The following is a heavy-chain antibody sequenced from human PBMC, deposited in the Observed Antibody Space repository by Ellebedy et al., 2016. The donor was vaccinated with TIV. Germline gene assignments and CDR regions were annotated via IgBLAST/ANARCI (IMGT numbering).Heavy chain of an antibody. CDR1: GFTFSSYA. J-gene: IGHJ4*02. D-gene: IGHD2/OR15-2a*01. V-gene: IGHV3-30-3*01. Sequence: GESLKISXAASGFTFSSYAMHWVRQAPGKGLEWVAVISYDGSNKYYADSVKGRFTISRDNSKNTLYLQMNSLRAEGTAVYYCARATTSAFDYWGQGTLVTVSS. CDR2: ISYDGSNK. CDR3: ARATTSAFDY.